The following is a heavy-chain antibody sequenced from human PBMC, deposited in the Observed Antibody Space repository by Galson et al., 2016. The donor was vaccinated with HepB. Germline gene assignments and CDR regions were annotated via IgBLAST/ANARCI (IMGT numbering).Heavy chain of an antibody. CDR2: ISGHNGNT. J-gene: IGHJ4*02. V-gene: IGHV1-18*01. D-gene: IGHD6-19*01. Sequence: SVKVSCKASGYTFNIYGIAWVRQAPGQGLEWMGWISGHNGNTSYAQKFQGRVTLATDSSTNAGHLELRRLTPDDTATYYCMRDIGYTSGWYSDFWGQGTLVTVSS. CDR3: MRDIGYTSGWYSDF. CDR1: GYTFNIYG.